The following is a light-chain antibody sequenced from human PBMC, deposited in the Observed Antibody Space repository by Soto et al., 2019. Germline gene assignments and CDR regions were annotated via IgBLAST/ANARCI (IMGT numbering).Light chain of an antibody. CDR2: EVS. CDR3: TSYTSISLYV. CDR1: SSDVGCYNY. V-gene: IGLV2-14*01. J-gene: IGLJ1*01. Sequence: QSVLTQPASVSGSPGQSITISCTGTSSDVGCYNYVSWYQQHPGKAPKLMIYEVSNRPSGVSNRFSGSKSGNTASLTISGLQAVDEADYYCTSYTSISLYVFGTGTKVTVL.